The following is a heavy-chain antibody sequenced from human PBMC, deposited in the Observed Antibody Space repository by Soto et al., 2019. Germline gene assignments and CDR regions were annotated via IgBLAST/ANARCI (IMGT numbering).Heavy chain of an antibody. D-gene: IGHD3-22*01. V-gene: IGHV5-51*01. J-gene: IGHJ6*02. Sequence: PGESLKISCKGSGYSFTSYWIGWVRQMPGKGLEWMGIIYPGDSDTRYSPSFQGQVTISADKSISTAYLQWSSLKASDTAMYYCARFNYHDSSGYSPSPKYYYYYGMDVWGQGTTVTVSS. CDR2: IYPGDSDT. CDR1: GYSFTSYW. CDR3: ARFNYHDSSGYSPSPKYYYYYGMDV.